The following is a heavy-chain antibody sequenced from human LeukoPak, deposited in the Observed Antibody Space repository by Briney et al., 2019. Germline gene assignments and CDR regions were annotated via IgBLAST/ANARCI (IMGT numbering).Heavy chain of an antibody. Sequence: GGSLRLSCAASGFTFGIYGMHWVRQAPGKGLEWVALMSADEINIYYADSVKGRFTISRDNSKNTLYLQMNSLRAEDTAVYYCARGRWSGTDAFDIWGQGTMVTVSS. CDR1: GFTFGIYG. CDR2: MSADEINI. V-gene: IGHV3-30*03. CDR3: ARGRWSGTDAFDI. J-gene: IGHJ3*02. D-gene: IGHD4-23*01.